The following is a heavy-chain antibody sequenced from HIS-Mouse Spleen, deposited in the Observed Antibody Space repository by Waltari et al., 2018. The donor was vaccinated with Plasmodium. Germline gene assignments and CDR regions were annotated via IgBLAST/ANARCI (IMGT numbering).Heavy chain of an antibody. J-gene: IGHJ3*02. D-gene: IGHD6-6*01. V-gene: IGHV3-53*01. CDR3: ARGMKSSSSAFDI. CDR1: GFTVSSNY. CDR2: IYSGGST. Sequence: EVQLVESGGGLIQPGGSLRLSCAASGFTVSSNYMSWVRQAPGKGLWWVSVIYSGGSTYYADSVKGRFTISRDNSKNTLYLQMNSLRAEDTAVYYCARGMKSSSSAFDIWGQGTMVTVSS.